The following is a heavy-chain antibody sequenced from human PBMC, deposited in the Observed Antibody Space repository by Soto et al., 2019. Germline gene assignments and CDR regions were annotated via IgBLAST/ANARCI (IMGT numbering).Heavy chain of an antibody. CDR2: VTPSGGS. Sequence: QVQLQQWGAGLLKPSETLSLTCAVYGGSFNSYFLNWVRQPPGKGLEWIGEVTPSGGSNYNPDLKSRVTISKDPSKNQFSLKVTSVTAAVTSLYYCTTSGRRLPDAFDIWAQGAMVTVSP. J-gene: IGHJ3*02. CDR1: GGSFNSYF. CDR3: TTSGRRLPDAFDI. V-gene: IGHV4-34*01.